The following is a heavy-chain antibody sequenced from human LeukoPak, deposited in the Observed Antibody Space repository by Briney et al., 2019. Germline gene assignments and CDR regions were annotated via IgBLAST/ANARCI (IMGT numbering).Heavy chain of an antibody. CDR1: GFTFSSYG. CDR2: ISSNGGST. CDR3: ARGRVIRGPFDL. V-gene: IGHV3-64*01. D-gene: IGHD3-16*02. Sequence: GGSLRLSCAASGFTFSSYGIHWVRQAPRKGLEYVSGISSNGGSTYYGNSVKGRFIISRNNSKNTLYLQMGSLRAEDMAVYYCARGRVIRGPFDLWGRGTLVTVSS. J-gene: IGHJ2*01.